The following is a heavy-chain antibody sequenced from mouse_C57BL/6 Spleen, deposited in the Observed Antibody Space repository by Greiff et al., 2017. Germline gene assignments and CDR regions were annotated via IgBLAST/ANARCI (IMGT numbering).Heavy chain of an antibody. V-gene: IGHV1-72*01. Sequence: QVQLKQPGAELVKPGASVKLSCKASGYTFTSYWMHWVKQRPGRGLEWIGRIDPKSGGTKYNEKFKSKATLTVDKPASTAYMQLSSLTAEDSAVYYCAKEEGPGLSTMVTTNFDYWGQGTTLTVSS. CDR2: IDPKSGGT. D-gene: IGHD2-2*01. CDR3: AKEEGPGLSTMVTTNFDY. J-gene: IGHJ2*01. CDR1: GYTFTSYW.